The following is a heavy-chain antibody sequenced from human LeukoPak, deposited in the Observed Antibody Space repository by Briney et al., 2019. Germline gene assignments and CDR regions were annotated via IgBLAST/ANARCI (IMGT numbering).Heavy chain of an antibody. Sequence: SETLSLTCSVSGGSISSGSYYWSWIRQPAGKGLEWIGHIYTSGSTNYNPSLKSRVTISVDTSKNQFSLKLSSVTAADTAVYYCRGYCSSTSCPDYWGQGTLVTVSS. V-gene: IGHV4-61*09. D-gene: IGHD2-2*01. CDR2: IYTSGST. CDR3: RGYCSSTSCPDY. J-gene: IGHJ4*02. CDR1: GGSISSGSYY.